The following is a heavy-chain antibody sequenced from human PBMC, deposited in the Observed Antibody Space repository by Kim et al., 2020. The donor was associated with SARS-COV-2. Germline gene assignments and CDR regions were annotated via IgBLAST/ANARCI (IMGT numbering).Heavy chain of an antibody. CDR1: GFIFGSSG. J-gene: IGHJ4*02. CDR2: ITASGST. V-gene: IGHV3-23*01. Sequence: GGSLRLSCAASGFIFGSSGMSWVRQPPGKGLEWVAGITASGSTFYADSVKGRFTISTENSRNTLYLQMNSLRDEDTAIYFCTKDGPLCRNWGQGTLVTVSS. CDR3: TKDGPLCRN.